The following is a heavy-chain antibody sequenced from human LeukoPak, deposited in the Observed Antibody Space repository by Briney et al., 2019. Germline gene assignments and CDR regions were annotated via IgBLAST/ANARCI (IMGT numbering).Heavy chain of an antibody. CDR1: GYTFTSYA. Sequence: GASVKVSCKASGYTFTSYAMHWVRQAPGQRLEWMGWINAGNGNTKYSQEFQGRVTMTRNTSISTAYMELSSLRSEDTAVYYCARVYGSGSGPRQLAHWGQGTLVTVSS. CDR2: INAGNGNT. J-gene: IGHJ4*02. CDR3: ARVYGSGSGPRQLAH. V-gene: IGHV1-3*03. D-gene: IGHD3-10*01.